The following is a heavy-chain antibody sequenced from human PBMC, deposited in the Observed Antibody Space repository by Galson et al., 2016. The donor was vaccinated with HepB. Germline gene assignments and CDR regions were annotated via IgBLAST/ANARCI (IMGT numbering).Heavy chain of an antibody. CDR1: GFSFSSFA. V-gene: IGHV3-30*18. Sequence: SLRLSCAASGFSFSSFAMHWVRQAPGKGLEWVAVISYTGTDQFYAGSVKGRFTISRDNSKNTLYLQVNSLRPEDTAVYYCAKASTVTTDYFDYWGQGTLVTVSS. D-gene: IGHD4-17*01. CDR3: AKASTVTTDYFDY. J-gene: IGHJ4*02. CDR2: ISYTGTDQ.